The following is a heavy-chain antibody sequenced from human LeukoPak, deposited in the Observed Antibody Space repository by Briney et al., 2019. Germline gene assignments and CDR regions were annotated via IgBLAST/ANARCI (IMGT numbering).Heavy chain of an antibody. CDR3: SRSITGSGWKYYFDY. D-gene: IGHD6-19*01. CDR1: GFSFGDYA. Sequence: PGGSLRLSCIVSGFSFGDYAMTWVRPAPGKGLEWVGFIRSKSLGATTEYAESMKGRFIVSRDDSQSIAYLQMSSLRTEDTAVYYCSRSITGSGWKYYFDYWGQGTLVTVSS. J-gene: IGHJ4*02. CDR2: IRSKSLGATT. V-gene: IGHV3-49*04.